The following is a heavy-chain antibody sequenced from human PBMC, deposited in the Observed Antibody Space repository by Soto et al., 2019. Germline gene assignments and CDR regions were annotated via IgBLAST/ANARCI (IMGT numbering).Heavy chain of an antibody. CDR1: GGSISSSSYY. J-gene: IGHJ4*02. Sequence: QLQLQESGPGLVKPSETLSLTCTVSGGSISSSSYYWGWIRQPPGKGLEWIGSIYYSGSTYYNPSLKSRVTISVDTSKNQFSLKLSSVTAADTAVYYCARRYCGGDCYWEPFDYWGQGTLVTVSS. CDR2: IYYSGST. V-gene: IGHV4-39*01. CDR3: ARRYCGGDCYWEPFDY. D-gene: IGHD2-21*01.